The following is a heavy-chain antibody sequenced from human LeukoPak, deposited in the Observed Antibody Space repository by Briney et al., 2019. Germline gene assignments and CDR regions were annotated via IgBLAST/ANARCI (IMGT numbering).Heavy chain of an antibody. CDR1: GFTFTSYV. V-gene: IGHV3-23*01. CDR2: LSRGGGTT. J-gene: IGHJ4*02. Sequence: GGSLRLSCAASGFTFTSYVMSWVRQAPGKGLKWVSALSRGGGTTYYADSVKGRFTISRVNSKNTLYLQMTSLRAEDTAVYYCAKTSRAYSNYDSPFDYWGQGTLVTVSS. CDR3: AKTSRAYSNYDSPFDY. D-gene: IGHD5-12*01.